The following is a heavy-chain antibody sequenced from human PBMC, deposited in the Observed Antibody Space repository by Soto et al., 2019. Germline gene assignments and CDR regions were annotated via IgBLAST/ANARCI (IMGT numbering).Heavy chain of an antibody. J-gene: IGHJ4*02. Sequence: PGESLKISCTASGYSFITYWIGWVRQMPGKGLEWLGVIYPGDSDSRYSPSFQGLVTISADKSVSTAYLQWSSLRASDTAMYYCARLVGATTSGLDYWGQGTLVTVSS. D-gene: IGHD1-26*01. CDR1: GYSFITYW. CDR2: IYPGDSDS. CDR3: ARLVGATTSGLDY. V-gene: IGHV5-51*01.